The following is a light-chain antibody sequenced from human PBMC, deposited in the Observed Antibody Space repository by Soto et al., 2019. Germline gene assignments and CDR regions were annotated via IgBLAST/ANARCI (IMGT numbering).Light chain of an antibody. Sequence: EVVLTQSLGTLSLSPGKLSTLSCRASHSVTRYVAWYQKKNGQAPRLLISDASGRATGIPERLSGSGYETDLSITINRMQNEDFEVYLCQQYGSSTITFGQGTRLEIK. CDR3: QQYGSSTIT. J-gene: IGKJ5*01. CDR2: DAS. CDR1: HSVTRY. V-gene: IGKV3-20*01.